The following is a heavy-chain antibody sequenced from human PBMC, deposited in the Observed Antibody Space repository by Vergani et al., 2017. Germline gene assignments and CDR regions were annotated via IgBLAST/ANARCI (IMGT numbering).Heavy chain of an antibody. Sequence: QVRLEESGPGLVKPSETLSLTCSVSGYSIGSGIYWAWVRQSPGEGLQWLTSIHNRGKAYHTPSLNSRVSVSLDTSKKRFSLNMTTVTATDTAVYYWARAQGDYWYFDLWGPGSLVTVSS. J-gene: IGHJ2*01. CDR2: IHNRGKA. V-gene: IGHV4-38-2*02. CDR1: GYSIGSGIY. CDR3: ARAQGDYWYFDL. D-gene: IGHD2-21*01.